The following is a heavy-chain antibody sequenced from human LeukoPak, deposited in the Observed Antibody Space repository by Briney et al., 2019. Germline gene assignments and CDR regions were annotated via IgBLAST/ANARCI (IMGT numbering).Heavy chain of an antibody. V-gene: IGHV3-23*01. CDR3: AKASISAAGTGAFDV. CDR1: GFTVSSYG. D-gene: IGHD6-13*01. J-gene: IGHJ3*01. Sequence: PGGSLRLSCAASGFTVSSYGMTWVRLAPGKGLEWVSAFSATDGSAQYADSVKGRFTISRDNAKNNLYLQMNSLRDEDTAVYYCAKASISAAGTGAFDVWDQGTMVTVSS. CDR2: FSATDGSA.